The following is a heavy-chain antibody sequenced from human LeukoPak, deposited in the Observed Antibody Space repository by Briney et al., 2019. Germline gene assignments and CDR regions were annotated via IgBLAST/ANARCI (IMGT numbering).Heavy chain of an antibody. CDR3: ARDRRPRAVAGAYISYGMDV. CDR1: GGSFSGYY. Sequence: SETLSLTCAVYGGSFSGYYWSWIRQPPGKGLEWIGEINHSGSTNYNPSLKSRVTISVDTSKNQFSLKLSSLTAADTAVYYCARDRRPRAVAGAYISYGMDVWGQGTTVTVSS. D-gene: IGHD6-19*01. J-gene: IGHJ6*02. CDR2: INHSGST. V-gene: IGHV4-34*01.